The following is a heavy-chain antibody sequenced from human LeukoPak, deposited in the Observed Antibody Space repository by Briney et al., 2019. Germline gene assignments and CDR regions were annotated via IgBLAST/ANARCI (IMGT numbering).Heavy chain of an antibody. CDR1: GGSISSYY. V-gene: IGHV4-59*01. J-gene: IGHJ4*02. CDR2: ISYSGST. CDR3: ARALTGTTGYFDC. Sequence: PSETLSFTCTVSGGSISSYYWSWIRQPPGKGLEWIGYISYSGSTNYNPSLKSRVSISVDTSKNQFSLKLSSVTAADTAVYFCARALTGTTGYFDCWGQGTLVTVSS. D-gene: IGHD1-20*01.